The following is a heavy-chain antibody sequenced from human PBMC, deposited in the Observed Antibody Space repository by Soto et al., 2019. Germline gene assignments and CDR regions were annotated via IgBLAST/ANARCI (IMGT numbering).Heavy chain of an antibody. Sequence: SLRLSCAVSGFTFSNYSMHWVRQAPGKGLEWVAVISYDGSNKYYADSVKGRFTISRDNSKITLYLQMNSLRAEDTAVYYCARDTGLAAAGVLIYYYYGMDVWGQGTTVTVSS. CDR2: ISYDGSNK. J-gene: IGHJ6*02. V-gene: IGHV3-30-3*01. D-gene: IGHD6-13*01. CDR1: GFTFSNYS. CDR3: ARDTGLAAAGVLIYYYYGMDV.